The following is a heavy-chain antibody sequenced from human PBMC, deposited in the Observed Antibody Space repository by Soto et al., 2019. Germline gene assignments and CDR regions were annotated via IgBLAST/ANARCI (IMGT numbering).Heavy chain of an antibody. J-gene: IGHJ4*02. CDR2: ISYDGSNK. V-gene: IGHV3-30*18. D-gene: IGHD3-10*01. CDR1: GFTFSSYG. Sequence: GSLRLSCAASGFTFSSYGMHWVRQAPGKGLEWVAVISYDGSNKYYADSVKGRFTISRDNSKNTLYLQMNSLRAEDTAVYYCAKIPGSGSYPHDYWGQGTLVTVSS. CDR3: AKIPGSGSYPHDY.